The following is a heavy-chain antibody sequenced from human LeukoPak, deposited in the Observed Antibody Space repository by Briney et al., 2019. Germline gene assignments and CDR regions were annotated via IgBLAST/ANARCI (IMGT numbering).Heavy chain of an antibody. J-gene: IGHJ4*02. Sequence: PGGSLRLSCAASGFSISSYAMSWVRQAPGKGLEWVSSISGSGGSTYYADSVKGRFTISRDNSKNTLYLQMNSLRAEDTAVYYCAKERDGSFDYWGQGTLVTVSS. CDR2: ISGSGGST. V-gene: IGHV3-23*01. D-gene: IGHD5-24*01. CDR3: AKERDGSFDY. CDR1: GFSISSYA.